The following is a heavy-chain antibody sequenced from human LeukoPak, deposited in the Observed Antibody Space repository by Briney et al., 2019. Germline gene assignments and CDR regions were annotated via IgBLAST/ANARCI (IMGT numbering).Heavy chain of an antibody. CDR1: GGSISSYY. V-gene: IGHV4-59*08. D-gene: IGHD2/OR15-2a*01. CDR2: ISDIGSI. J-gene: IGHJ4*02. Sequence: SETLSLTCTVSGGSISSYYWSWIRQPPGKGLEWIAYISDIGSINYNPPLKSRVTISLDTSKNQFSLKLSSVTAADTALYYCAGHHPRNTVDFWGQGTLVTVSS. CDR3: AGHHPRNTVDF.